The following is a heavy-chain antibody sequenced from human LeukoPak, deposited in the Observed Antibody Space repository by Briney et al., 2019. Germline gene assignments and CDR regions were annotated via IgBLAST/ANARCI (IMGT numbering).Heavy chain of an antibody. V-gene: IGHV7-4-1*02. CDR2: INTNTGNP. D-gene: IGHD2-15*01. CDR1: GYSFTDYA. J-gene: IGHJ4*02. CDR3: AREQSLGGGQFDY. Sequence: GASVKVSCKASGYSFTDYAINWVRQAPGQGLEWMGWINTNTGNPTYAQGFTGRFVFSLDTSVNTAYLHISSLKAEDTAVYYCAREQSLGGGQFDYWGQGTLLTVSS.